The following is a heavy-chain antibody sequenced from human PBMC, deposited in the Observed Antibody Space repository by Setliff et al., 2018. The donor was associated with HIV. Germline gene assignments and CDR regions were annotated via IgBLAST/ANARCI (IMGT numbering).Heavy chain of an antibody. Sequence: SVKVSCKASGGTFSSYAISWVRQAPGQGLEWMGGIIPIFGTANYAQKFQGRVTITADESTSTAYIELSSLRSEDSAVYYCARELSDRVNYYGSESLDPFDQWGQGTLVTVSS. D-gene: IGHD3-10*01. CDR2: IIPIFGTA. J-gene: IGHJ4*02. CDR1: GGTFSSYA. CDR3: ARELSDRVNYYGSESLDPFDQ. V-gene: IGHV1-69*13.